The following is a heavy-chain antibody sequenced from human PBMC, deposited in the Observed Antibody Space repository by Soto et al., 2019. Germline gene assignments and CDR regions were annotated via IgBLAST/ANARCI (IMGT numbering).Heavy chain of an antibody. CDR3: ARRGSGGYYDY. CDR2: ISGSGGST. D-gene: IGHD6-19*01. CDR1: GFTFSSSA. J-gene: IGHJ4*02. Sequence: EVQLLESGGGLVQPGGSLRLSCAASGFTFSSSAMRWVRQAPVKGLEWVSVISGSGGSTYYADSVKGRFTISRDNSKNTLYLQVNSLRAEDRAVYYCARRGSGGYYDYWGQGSLVTVSS. V-gene: IGHV3-23*01.